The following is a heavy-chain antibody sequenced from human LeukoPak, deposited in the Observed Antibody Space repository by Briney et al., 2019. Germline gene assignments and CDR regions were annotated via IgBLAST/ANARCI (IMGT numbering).Heavy chain of an antibody. J-gene: IGHJ6*02. D-gene: IGHD1-26*01. Sequence: PSETLSLTCTVSGGSISSGAYYWSWIRQPPGKGLEWIGYIYYSGSTYYNPSLKSRVTISVDTSKNQFSLKLSSVTAADTAVYYCATSTRVGPYYYYGMDVWGQGTTVTVSS. CDR3: ATSTRVGPYYYYGMDV. CDR1: GGSISSGAYY. CDR2: IYYSGST. V-gene: IGHV4-30-4*01.